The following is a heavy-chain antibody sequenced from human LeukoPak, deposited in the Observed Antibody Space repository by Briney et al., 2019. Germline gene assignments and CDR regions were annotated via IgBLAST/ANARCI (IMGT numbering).Heavy chain of an antibody. V-gene: IGHV3-23*01. CDR2: ISGSGGST. CDR1: GVTFSSYA. CDR3: AKDRYPGIAVAVGDY. J-gene: IGHJ4*02. Sequence: GVSLRLSCAASGVTFSSYAMSWVRQAPGKGLEWVSAISGSGGSTYYADSVKGRFTISRDNSKNTLYLQMNSLRAEDTAVYYCAKDRYPGIAVAVGDYWGQGTLVTVSS. D-gene: IGHD6-19*01.